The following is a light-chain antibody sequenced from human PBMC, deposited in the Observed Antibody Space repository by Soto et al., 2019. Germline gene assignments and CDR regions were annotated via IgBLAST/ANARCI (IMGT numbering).Light chain of an antibody. Sequence: DIVMTQSPSSLSLSPGDRATISCRASQSVSSYLAWYQQKPGQAPRLLIYDASNRATGIPARFSGSGSGTDFTPIISSREPEDDAVYYCQQRSNWPPATFGGGTKVEIK. CDR3: QQRSNWPPAT. CDR1: QSVSSY. CDR2: DAS. V-gene: IGKV3-11*01. J-gene: IGKJ4*01.